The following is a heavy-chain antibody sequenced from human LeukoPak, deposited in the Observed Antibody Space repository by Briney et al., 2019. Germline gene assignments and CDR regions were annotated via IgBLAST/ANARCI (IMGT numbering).Heavy chain of an antibody. Sequence: PSQTLSLTCTVSGGSISSGGYYWSWLRQHPGKGLEWIGYIYYSGSTYYNPSLKSQVTISVDTSKNQFSLKLSSVTAADTAVYYCARSLSPYDILTGYYFGFDYWGQGTLVTVSS. D-gene: IGHD3-9*01. V-gene: IGHV4-31*01. CDR1: GGSISSGGYY. CDR3: ARSLSPYDILTGYYFGFDY. J-gene: IGHJ4*02. CDR2: IYYSGST.